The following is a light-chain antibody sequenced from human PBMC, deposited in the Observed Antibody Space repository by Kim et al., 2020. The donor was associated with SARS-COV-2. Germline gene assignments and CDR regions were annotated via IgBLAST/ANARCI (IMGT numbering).Light chain of an antibody. V-gene: IGLV3-9*01. CDR2: RDT. CDR3: QVWDSSPVI. Sequence: VALGQTARITCGGNNMGSEKVHWYQQKPGQAPVLVIYRDTNRPSGIPERFSGSNSGNTATLTISRAQAGDEADYYCQVWDSSPVIFGRGTQLTVL. CDR1: NMGSEK. J-gene: IGLJ2*01.